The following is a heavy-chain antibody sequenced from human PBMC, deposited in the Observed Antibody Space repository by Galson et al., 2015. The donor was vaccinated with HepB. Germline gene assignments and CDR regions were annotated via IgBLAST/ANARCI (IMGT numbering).Heavy chain of an antibody. CDR1: GDSVSSNSAA. CDR2: TYYRSKWYN. D-gene: IGHD6-19*01. CDR3: ARDLAGSRRGWFDP. Sequence: CAISGDSVSSNSAAWNWIRQSPSRGLEWLGRTYYRSKWYNDYAVSVKSRITINPDTSKNQFSLQLNSVTPEDTAVYYCARDLAGSRRGWFDPWGQGTLVTVPS. V-gene: IGHV6-1*01. J-gene: IGHJ5*02.